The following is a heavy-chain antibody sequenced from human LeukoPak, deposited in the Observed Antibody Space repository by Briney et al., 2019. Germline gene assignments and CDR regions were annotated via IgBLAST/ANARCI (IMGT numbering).Heavy chain of an antibody. J-gene: IGHJ5*02. CDR3: ARGSRMRQLGPRWLDP. V-gene: IGHV4-30-4*08. D-gene: IGHD1-1*01. CDR2: IYYSGST. CDR1: GGSISSDDYY. Sequence: PSETLSLTCTVSGGSISSDDYYWSWIRQPPGKGLEWIGFIYYSGSTYYKPSLKSRVTISMDTSKNQFSLKLTSVTAADTALYYCARGSRMRQLGPRWLDPWGQGTLVTVSS.